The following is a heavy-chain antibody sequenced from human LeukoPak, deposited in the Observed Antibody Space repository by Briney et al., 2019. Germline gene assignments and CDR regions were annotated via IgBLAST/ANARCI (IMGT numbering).Heavy chain of an antibody. Sequence: SQTLSLTCAVSGGSISSGGYSWSWIRQPPGKGLEWIGYIYHSGSTYYDPSLKSRVTISVDRSKNQFSLKLSSVTAADTAVYYCARGRYGDYAYWGQGTLVTVSS. CDR2: IYHSGST. V-gene: IGHV4-30-2*01. CDR1: GGSISSGGYS. CDR3: ARGRYGDYAY. J-gene: IGHJ4*02. D-gene: IGHD4-17*01.